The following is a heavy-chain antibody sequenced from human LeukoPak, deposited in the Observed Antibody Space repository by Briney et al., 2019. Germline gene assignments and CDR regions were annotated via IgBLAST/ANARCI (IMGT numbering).Heavy chain of an antibody. CDR3: ARRYCSGGSCFRRKHYFDY. V-gene: IGHV1-8*01. Sequence: ASVKVSCKASGHTFTSYDINWVRQATGQGLEWMGWMNPNSGNTGYAQKFQGRVTMTRNTSISTAYMELSSLRSEDTAVYYCARRYCSGGSCFRRKHYFDYWGQGTLVTVSS. D-gene: IGHD2-15*01. J-gene: IGHJ4*02. CDR2: MNPNSGNT. CDR1: GHTFTSYD.